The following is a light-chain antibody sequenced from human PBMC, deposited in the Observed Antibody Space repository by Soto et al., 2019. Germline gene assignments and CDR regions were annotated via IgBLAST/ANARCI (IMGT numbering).Light chain of an antibody. Sequence: QSVLSQPPSASGTPGQTVTISCSGRSSNIGSNVVNWYQQLPGTAPKLLIYNNDHRPSGVPDRFSGSKSGTSASLAISGLPSEDEADYYCSAWDASLSAILFGGGTKLTVL. CDR3: SAWDASLSAIL. J-gene: IGLJ2*01. CDR2: NND. CDR1: SSNIGSNV. V-gene: IGLV1-44*01.